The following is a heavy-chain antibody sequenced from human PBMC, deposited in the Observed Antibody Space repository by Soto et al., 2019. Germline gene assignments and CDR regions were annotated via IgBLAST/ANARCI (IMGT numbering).Heavy chain of an antibody. J-gene: IGHJ4*02. CDR3: ARSFYSSSWYGGY. D-gene: IGHD6-13*01. CDR2: INAGNGNT. CDR1: GYTFTNYT. V-gene: IGHV1-3*01. Sequence: ASVKVSCKASGYTFTNYTMHWVRQAPGQRLEWMGWINAGNGNTKYSQKFQGRVTITRDTSASTAYMELSSLRSEDTAVYYCARSFYSSSWYGGYWGQGTLVTVSS.